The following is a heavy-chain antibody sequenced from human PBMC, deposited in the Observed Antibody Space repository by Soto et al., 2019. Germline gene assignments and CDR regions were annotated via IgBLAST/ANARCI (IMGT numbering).Heavy chain of an antibody. D-gene: IGHD2-15*01. Sequence: PGRSLTLSCAPPGFKFSTYNMDPVRQAPGKGPEWIAHISTTSFTIYYADSVKGRFTISRDNDRNSLYLEMNSLRDEDTAVYYCARDRCYDGTCYSASDSWGQGTLVTVSS. V-gene: IGHV3-48*02. J-gene: IGHJ5*01. CDR1: GFKFSTYN. CDR3: ARDRCYDGTCYSASDS. CDR2: ISTTSFTI.